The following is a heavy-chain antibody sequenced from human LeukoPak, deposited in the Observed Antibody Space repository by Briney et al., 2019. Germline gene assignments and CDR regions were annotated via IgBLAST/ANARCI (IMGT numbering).Heavy chain of an antibody. CDR1: GGSFSGYY. Sequence: SETLSLTCAVYGGSFSGYYWSWIRQPPGKGLEWIGEINHSGSTNYNPSLKSRVTISVDTSKNQFSLKLSSVTAADTAVYYCAALEGDSYYYYYGMDVWGQGTTVTVSS. J-gene: IGHJ6*02. CDR2: INHSGST. CDR3: AALEGDSYYYYYGMDV. D-gene: IGHD3-16*01. V-gene: IGHV4-34*01.